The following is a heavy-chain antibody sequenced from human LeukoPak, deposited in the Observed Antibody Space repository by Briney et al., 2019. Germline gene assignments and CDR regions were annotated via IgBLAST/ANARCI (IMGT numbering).Heavy chain of an antibody. Sequence: ASVTVSCKASGYTFTSYDINWVRQATGQGLEWMGWMNPNSGNTGYAQKFQGRVTMTRNTSISTAYMELSSLRSEDTAVYYCARSLIVVVLSSYYYYYGMDVWGQGTTVTVSS. CDR1: GYTFTSYD. CDR2: MNPNSGNT. J-gene: IGHJ6*02. V-gene: IGHV1-8*01. D-gene: IGHD3-22*01. CDR3: ARSLIVVVLSSYYYYYGMDV.